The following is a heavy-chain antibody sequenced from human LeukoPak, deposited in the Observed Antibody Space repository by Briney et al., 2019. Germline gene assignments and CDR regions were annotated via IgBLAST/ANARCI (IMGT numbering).Heavy chain of an antibody. CDR2: IYSGGST. CDR1: GFTVSSNY. Sequence: GGSLRLSCAASGFTVSSNYMSWVRQAPGKGLEWVSVIYSGGSTYYADSVKGIFTISRDNSKNTLYLQMNSLRVEDTAVYYCARDIREYSSGWYPIHWGQGTLVTVSS. D-gene: IGHD6-19*01. V-gene: IGHV3-66*01. J-gene: IGHJ4*02. CDR3: ARDIREYSSGWYPIH.